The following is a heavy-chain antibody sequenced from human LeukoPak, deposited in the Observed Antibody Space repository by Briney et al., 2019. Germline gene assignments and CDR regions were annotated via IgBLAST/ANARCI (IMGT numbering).Heavy chain of an antibody. CDR1: GGSISSSSDY. V-gene: IGHV4-39*01. Sequence: SETLSLTCTVSGGSISSSSDYWGWIRQPPGKGLEWIGSIYYSGSTYYNPSLKSRVTISVDTSKNQFSLKLSSVTATDTAVYYCARHPSTSRFDYWGQGTLVTVSS. CDR2: IYYSGST. J-gene: IGHJ4*02. D-gene: IGHD6-13*01. CDR3: ARHPSTSRFDY.